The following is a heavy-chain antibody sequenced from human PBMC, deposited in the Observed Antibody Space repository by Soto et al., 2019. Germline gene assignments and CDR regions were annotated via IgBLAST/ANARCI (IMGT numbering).Heavy chain of an antibody. D-gene: IGHD1-26*01. CDR3: ARDEWELLRGGEFCDY. J-gene: IGHJ4*02. V-gene: IGHV1-18*01. Sequence: QVQLVQSGAEVRKPGASVKVSCKASGYTFTSYGISWVRQAPGQGLEWMGWISAYNGNTNYAQKLQGRVTMTTETSTSTAYMELRSLRSDDTAVYYCARDEWELLRGGEFCDYWGQGTLVTVSS. CDR1: GYTFTSYG. CDR2: ISAYNGNT.